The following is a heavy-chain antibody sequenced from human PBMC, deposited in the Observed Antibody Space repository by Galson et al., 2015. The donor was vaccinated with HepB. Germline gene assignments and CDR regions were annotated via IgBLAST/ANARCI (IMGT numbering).Heavy chain of an antibody. J-gene: IGHJ5*02. V-gene: IGHV3-23*01. Sequence: SLRLSCAGSGFIFRHHAMAWIRQAPGKGPEWVSGINGRGSTRSYSDAVKGRFSISRDNSKDTVFLHMDNLRPEDTAVYYCVKEGAWFGGDWFDPWGQGALVTVS. CDR2: INGRGSTR. CDR1: GFIFRHHA. D-gene: IGHD3-16*01. CDR3: VKEGAWFGGDWFDP.